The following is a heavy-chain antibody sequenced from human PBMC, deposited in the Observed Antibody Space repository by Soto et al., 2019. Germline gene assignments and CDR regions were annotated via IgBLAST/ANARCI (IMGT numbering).Heavy chain of an antibody. J-gene: IGHJ5*02. CDR2: IYSGGST. Sequence: GGSLRLSCTTSGFTFNTYGMHWVRQAPGKGLEWVSVIYSGGSTYYADSVKGRFTISRDNSKNTLYLQMNSLRAEDTAVYYCAKSLAAAASGPWGQGTLVTVSS. V-gene: IGHV3-NL1*01. CDR1: GFTFNTYG. D-gene: IGHD6-13*01. CDR3: AKSLAAAASGP.